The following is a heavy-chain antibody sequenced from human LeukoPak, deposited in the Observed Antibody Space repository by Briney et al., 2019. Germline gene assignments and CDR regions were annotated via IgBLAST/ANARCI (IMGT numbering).Heavy chain of an antibody. CDR2: IILMFGTT. CDR3: TRDEYKGSATFNY. J-gene: IGHJ4*02. V-gene: IGHV1-69*13. CDR1: GGTFRSAA. D-gene: IGHD1-1*01. Sequence: PMASVKVSCKASGGTFRSAAMSWVRQAPGQGLEWVGHIILMFGTTTYAQNFQGRVTISADESTTTVYMELTRLTSDDTAIYYRTRDEYKGSATFNYWGQGTQVIVSS.